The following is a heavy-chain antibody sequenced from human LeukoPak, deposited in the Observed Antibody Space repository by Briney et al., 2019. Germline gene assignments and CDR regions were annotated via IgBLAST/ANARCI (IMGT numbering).Heavy chain of an antibody. V-gene: IGHV4-61*05. CDR3: ARAVGSGSFQTYYYYMDV. J-gene: IGHJ6*03. CDR1: GGSISSTNYY. D-gene: IGHD3-10*01. Sequence: SETLSLTCTVSGGSISSTNYYWGWIRQPPGKGLEWIGRIHTSGSTNYNPSLKSRVTMSVDTSKNQFSLKLSSVTAADTAVYYCARAVGSGSFQTYYYYMDVWGKGTTVTISS. CDR2: IHTSGST.